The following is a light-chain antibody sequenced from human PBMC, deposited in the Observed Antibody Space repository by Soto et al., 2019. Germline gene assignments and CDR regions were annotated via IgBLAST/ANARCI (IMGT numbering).Light chain of an antibody. J-gene: IGKJ2*01. V-gene: IGKV1-39*01. CDR3: QQIHSTSSYN. CDR2: AAS. CDR1: QNIRNY. Sequence: DIQITQSPSSLSASVGDRVTITCRASQNIRNYLNWYQQRPGKTPNLLVYAASNLRSGVPSRFSGSGSGTLFTLTITTLQPEDFATYYCQQIHSTSSYNFGQGTKVDIK.